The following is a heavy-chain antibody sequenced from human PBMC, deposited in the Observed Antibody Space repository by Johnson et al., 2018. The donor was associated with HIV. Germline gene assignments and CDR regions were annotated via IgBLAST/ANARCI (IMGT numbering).Heavy chain of an antibody. CDR3: AREEGTDILTRGDAFDI. Sequence: MQLVESGGGLIQPGGSLRLSCAASGFTFSSYWMHWVRQAPGKGLVWVSRINSDGSSTSYADSVKGRFTISRDNAKNTLYLQMNSLRAEDTAVYYCAREEGTDILTRGDAFDIWGQGTMVTVSS. J-gene: IGHJ3*02. CDR1: GFTFSSYW. V-gene: IGHV3-74*01. D-gene: IGHD3-9*01. CDR2: INSDGSST.